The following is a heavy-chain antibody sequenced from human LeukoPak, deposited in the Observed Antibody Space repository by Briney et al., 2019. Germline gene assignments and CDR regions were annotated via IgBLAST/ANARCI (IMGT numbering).Heavy chain of an antibody. CDR2: INHSGST. Sequence: KPSETLSLTCAVYGGSFSGYYWSWIRQPPGKGLEWIGEINHSGSTNYNPSLKSRVTISVDTSKNQFSLKLSSVTAADTAVYYCARAEVRGGFFDYWGQGTLVTVSS. V-gene: IGHV4-34*01. J-gene: IGHJ4*02. CDR3: ARAEVRGGFFDY. CDR1: GGSFSGYY. D-gene: IGHD3-10*01.